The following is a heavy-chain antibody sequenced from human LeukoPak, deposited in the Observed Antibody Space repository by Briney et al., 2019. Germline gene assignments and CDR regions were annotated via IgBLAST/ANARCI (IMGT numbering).Heavy chain of an antibody. Sequence: GGSLRLSRSASGFTFSSYIMHWARQAPGKGLEYISAITSNGGTTYYADSVKGRVTISRDNSKNTLYLQMSSLRPEDTAVYYCARENPKGTSVDYWGQGTLVTVSS. V-gene: IGHV3-64D*09. CDR2: ITSNGGTT. D-gene: IGHD3-10*01. CDR3: ARENPKGTSVDY. CDR1: GFTFSSYI. J-gene: IGHJ4*02.